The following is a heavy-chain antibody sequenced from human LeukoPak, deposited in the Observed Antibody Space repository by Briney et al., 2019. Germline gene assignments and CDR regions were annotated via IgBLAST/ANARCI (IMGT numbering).Heavy chain of an antibody. CDR3: ARHPNYSNYVNY. Sequence: SETLSLTCAVYGGSFSGYYWSWIRQPPGKGLEWIGEINHSGSTNYNPSLKSRVTISVDTSKNQFSLKLSSVTAADTAVYYCARHPNYSNYVNYWGQGTLVTVSS. CDR1: GGSFSGYY. J-gene: IGHJ4*02. D-gene: IGHD4-11*01. CDR2: INHSGST. V-gene: IGHV4-34*01.